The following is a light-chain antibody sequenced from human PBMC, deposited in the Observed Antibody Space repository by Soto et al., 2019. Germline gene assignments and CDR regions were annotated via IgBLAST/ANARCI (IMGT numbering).Light chain of an antibody. CDR2: KAS. CDR1: QSISSW. V-gene: IGKV1-5*03. J-gene: IGKJ2*01. CDR3: QQCNSYSYT. Sequence: DIPMTQSPSTLSASVGDRVTITCRASQSISSWLAWYQQKPGKAPKLLIYKASSLESGVPSRFSGSGSGTEFTLPISSLQPDDFATYYCQQCNSYSYTFGQGTKLEIK.